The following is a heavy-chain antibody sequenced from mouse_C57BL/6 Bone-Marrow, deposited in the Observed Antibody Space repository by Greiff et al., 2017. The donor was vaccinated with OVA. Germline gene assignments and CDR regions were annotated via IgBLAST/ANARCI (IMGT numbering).Heavy chain of an antibody. J-gene: IGHJ1*03. CDR2: ISNGGGST. D-gene: IGHD1-1*01. V-gene: IGHV5-12*01. Sequence: EVKVVESGGGLVQPGGSLKLSCAASGFTFSDYYMYWVRQTPEKRLEWVAYISNGGGSTYYPDTVKGRFTISRDNAKNTLYLQMSRLKSEDTAMYYCARPYYYGSSLTEDFDVWGTGTTVTVSS. CDR3: ARPYYYGSSLTEDFDV. CDR1: GFTFSDYY.